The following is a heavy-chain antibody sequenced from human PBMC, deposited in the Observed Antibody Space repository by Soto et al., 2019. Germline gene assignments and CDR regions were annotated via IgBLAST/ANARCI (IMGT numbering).Heavy chain of an antibody. D-gene: IGHD1-20*01. CDR3: ASFLDNGVSAPDAFDI. Sequence: GGSLRLSCAASGFTFSSYAMSWVRQAPGKGLEWVSAISGSGGSTYYADSVKGRFTISRDNSKNTLYLQMNSLRAEDTAVYYCASFLDNGVSAPDAFDIWGQGTMVTVSS. CDR2: ISGSGGST. J-gene: IGHJ3*02. V-gene: IGHV3-23*01. CDR1: GFTFSSYA.